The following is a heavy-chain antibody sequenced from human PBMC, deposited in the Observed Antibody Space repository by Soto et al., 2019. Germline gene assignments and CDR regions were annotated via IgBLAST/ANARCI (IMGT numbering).Heavy chain of an antibody. CDR3: PHSGVCTGGDCFYRSTWFYP. CDR1: GFSLTASGVG. Sequence: QITLKESGPTVVKPTQTLTLTCTFSGFSLTASGVGVGWIRQPPGKALEWLALIYWDDDKRYSPSLKSRLTSTNDTSQHQVVLTLPSMDPVSPAPHHCPHSGVCTGGDCFYRSTWFYPWGQGILVTVSS. V-gene: IGHV2-5*02. CDR2: IYWDDDK. J-gene: IGHJ5*02. D-gene: IGHD2-21*02.